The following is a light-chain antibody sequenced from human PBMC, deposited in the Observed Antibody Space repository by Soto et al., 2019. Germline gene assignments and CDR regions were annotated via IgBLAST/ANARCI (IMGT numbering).Light chain of an antibody. CDR3: QQYHSTPLL. V-gene: IGKV4-1*01. CDR2: WAS. CDR1: QSVLYSSNNKNY. Sequence: DIVMTQSPDSLAVSLGERATINCKSSQSVLYSSNNKNYLAWYQHKPGQPPKLLIYWASTRESGVPDRFSGSGSGTDFTLTISSLQAEDVAVYYCQQYHSTPLLFGQGTKLEIK. J-gene: IGKJ2*01.